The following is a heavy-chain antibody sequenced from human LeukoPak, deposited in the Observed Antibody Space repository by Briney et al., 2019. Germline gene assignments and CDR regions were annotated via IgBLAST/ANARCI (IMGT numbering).Heavy chain of an antibody. J-gene: IGHJ6*03. CDR1: GFTFSSYS. D-gene: IGHD2-2*01. Sequence: PGGSLRLSCAASGFTFSSYSMNWVRQAPGKGLEWVSYISSSSSTTYYADSVKGRFTISRDNAKNSLYLQMNSLRAEDTAVYYCARDSAPGYCSSTSCFPMDVWGKGTTVTVSS. CDR2: ISSSSSTT. CDR3: ARDSAPGYCSSTSCFPMDV. V-gene: IGHV3-48*04.